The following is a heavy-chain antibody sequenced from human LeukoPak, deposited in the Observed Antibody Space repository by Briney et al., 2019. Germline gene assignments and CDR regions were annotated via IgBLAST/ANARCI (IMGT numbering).Heavy chain of an antibody. J-gene: IGHJ3*02. CDR3: AGMVYYDAFDI. D-gene: IGHD2-8*01. CDR1: AFSFSSFA. CDR2: IHGSGVTT. V-gene: IGHV3-23*01. Sequence: GGSLRLSCAASAFSFSSFAMTWVRQAPGKGLEWVSGIHGSGVTTYYADSVKGRFTISRDNSRKMLYLQMNSLRVEDTAVYYCAGMVYYDAFDIWGQGTMVTVSS.